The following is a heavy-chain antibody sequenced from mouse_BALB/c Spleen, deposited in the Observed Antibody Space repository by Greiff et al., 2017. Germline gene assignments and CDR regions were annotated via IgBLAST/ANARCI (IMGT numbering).Heavy chain of an antibody. CDR3: AREDDYAWFAY. CDR1: GFTFSSYA. CDR2: ISSGGST. D-gene: IGHD2-4*01. V-gene: IGHV5-6-5*01. J-gene: IGHJ3*01. Sequence: DVMLVESGGGLVKPGGSLKLSCAASGFTFSSYAMSWVRQTPEKRLEWVASISSGGSTYYPDSVKGRFTISRDNARNILYLQMSSLRSEDTAMYYCAREDDYAWFAYWGQGTLVTVSA.